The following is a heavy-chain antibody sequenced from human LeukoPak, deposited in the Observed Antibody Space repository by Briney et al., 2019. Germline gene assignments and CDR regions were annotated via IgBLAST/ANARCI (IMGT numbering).Heavy chain of an antibody. CDR2: ISWSSGII. V-gene: IGHV3-9*01. CDR1: GFTFDDHG. Sequence: PGRSLRLSCAASGFTFDDHGMHWVRQAPGKGLEWVSGISWSSGIIGYADSVKGRFTISRDNAKNSLYLQMDSLRPEDTALYYCAKGDRLQMVTTFDYWGQGTLVTVSS. CDR3: AKGDRLQMVTTFDY. D-gene: IGHD4-17*01. J-gene: IGHJ4*02.